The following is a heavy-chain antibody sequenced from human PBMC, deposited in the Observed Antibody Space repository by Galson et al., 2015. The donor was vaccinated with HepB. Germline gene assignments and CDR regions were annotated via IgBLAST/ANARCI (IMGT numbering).Heavy chain of an antibody. Sequence: SVKVSCKASGGTFSSYAISWVRQAPGQGLEWMGGIIPIFGTANYAQKFQGRVTITADESTSTAYMELSSLGSEDTAVYYCARSPRPMVAAARYFDLWGRGTLVTVSS. CDR1: GGTFSSYA. CDR3: ARSPRPMVAAARYFDL. J-gene: IGHJ2*01. D-gene: IGHD6-13*01. CDR2: IIPIFGTA. V-gene: IGHV1-69*13.